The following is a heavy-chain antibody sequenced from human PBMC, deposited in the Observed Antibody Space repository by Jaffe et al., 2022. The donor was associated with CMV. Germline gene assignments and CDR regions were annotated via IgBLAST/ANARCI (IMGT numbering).Heavy chain of an antibody. V-gene: IGHV3-30*18. CDR1: GFTFSNYD. D-gene: IGHD1-26*01. J-gene: IGHJ4*02. Sequence: QVQLVESGGGVVQPGRSLRLSCAASGFTFSNYDIHWVRQAPGKGLEWVALISYDGSNKYYGDSVKGRFTISRDNSKNMLYLQMSSLRAEDTAVYYCGKVGTSGSSSWGQGALVTVSS. CDR3: GKVGTSGSSS. CDR2: ISYDGSNK.